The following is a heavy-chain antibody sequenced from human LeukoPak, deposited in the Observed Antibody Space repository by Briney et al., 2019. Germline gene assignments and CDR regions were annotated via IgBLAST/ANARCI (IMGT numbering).Heavy chain of an antibody. CDR1: GLTFSSYA. CDR2: ISYDGSNK. Sequence: GGSLRLSCAASGLTFSSYAMHWVRQAPGKGLEWVAVISYDGSNKYYADSVKGRFTISRDNSKNTLYLQMNSLRAEDTAVYYCARSYSGSYPYYYYYGMDVWGQGTTVTVSS. CDR3: ARSYSGSYPYYYYYGMDV. J-gene: IGHJ6*02. D-gene: IGHD1-26*01. V-gene: IGHV3-30-3*01.